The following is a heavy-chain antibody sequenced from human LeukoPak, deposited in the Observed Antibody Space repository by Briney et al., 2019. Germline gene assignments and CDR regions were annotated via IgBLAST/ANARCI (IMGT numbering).Heavy chain of an antibody. J-gene: IGHJ4*02. Sequence: ASVKVSSKVSGYTLTELSMHWVRQAPGKGLEWMGGFDPEDGETIYAQKFQGRVTMTEDTSTDTAYMELSSLRSEDTAVYYCATQRGSSWVFDYWGQGTLVTVSS. CDR3: ATQRGSSWVFDY. D-gene: IGHD6-13*01. V-gene: IGHV1-24*01. CDR2: FDPEDGET. CDR1: GYTLTELS.